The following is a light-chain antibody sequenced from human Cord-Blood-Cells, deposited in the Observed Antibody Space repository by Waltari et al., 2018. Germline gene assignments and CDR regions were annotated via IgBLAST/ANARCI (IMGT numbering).Light chain of an antibody. Sequence: DIVMTQSPLSLPVTPGEPASISCRSSQSLLHSNGYTYSDWYLQKPGQSPQLLVYLGSNRASGVPDRCSGSGSGTDFTLKISRVEAEDVGVYYCMQALQTPLFTFGPGTKVDIK. V-gene: IGKV2-28*01. CDR2: LGS. CDR3: MQALQTPLFT. CDR1: QSLLHSNGYTY. J-gene: IGKJ3*01.